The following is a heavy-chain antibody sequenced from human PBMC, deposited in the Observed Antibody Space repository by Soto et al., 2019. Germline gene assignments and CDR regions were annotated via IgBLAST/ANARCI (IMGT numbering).Heavy chain of an antibody. CDR3: ARDPYNGTCQH. CDR1: GCTLSSYT. V-gene: IGHV1-69*04. Sequence: SGEGSCKASGCTLSSYTISWVRQAPGQRLEWMGRIIPILGIAKYAQKLQGRVTITADKSTSTAYMELSSLRSEDTAVYDCARDPYNGTCQHWGQGTLGNVSS. J-gene: IGHJ1*01. D-gene: IGHD1-26*01. CDR2: IIPILGIA.